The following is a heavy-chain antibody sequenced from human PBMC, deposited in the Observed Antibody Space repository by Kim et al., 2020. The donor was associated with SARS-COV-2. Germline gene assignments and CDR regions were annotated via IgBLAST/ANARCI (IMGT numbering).Heavy chain of an antibody. J-gene: IGHJ4*02. V-gene: IGHV3-23*01. Sequence: TSPAASVKGRFTISRDHSKNTLYLQMNRLSAEDSAVYYCAARAGYSPFDYWGQGTLVTVSS. CDR2: T. CDR3: AARAGYSPFDY. D-gene: IGHD3-9*01.